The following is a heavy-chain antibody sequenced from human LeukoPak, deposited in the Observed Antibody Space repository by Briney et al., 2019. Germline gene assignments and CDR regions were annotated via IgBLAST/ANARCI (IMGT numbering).Heavy chain of an antibody. CDR1: GFSFSRYW. CDR3: ARGSSGAAESYFDY. Sequence: GESLRLSCAASGFSFSRYWMSWVRQAPLRGLEWVANIKPDGSEIYYVDSVKGRFTISRDNAKNAVYLQMNSLRVEDTAVYYCARGSSGAAESYFDYWGQGTLVTVSS. J-gene: IGHJ4*02. D-gene: IGHD6-25*01. V-gene: IGHV3-7*01. CDR2: IKPDGSEI.